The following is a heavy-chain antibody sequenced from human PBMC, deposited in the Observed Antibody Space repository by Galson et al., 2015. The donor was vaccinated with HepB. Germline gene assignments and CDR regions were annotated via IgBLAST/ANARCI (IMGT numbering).Heavy chain of an antibody. CDR1: GGTFSSYA. D-gene: IGHD2-21*02. CDR3: ARTPYCGGDCYHNFDY. V-gene: IGHV1-69*13. CDR2: IIPIFGTA. Sequence: SVKVSCKASGGTFSSYAISWVRQAPGQGLEWMGGIIPIFGTANYAQKFQGRVTITADESTSTAYMELSSLRSEDTAVYYCARTPYCGGDCYHNFDYWGQGTLVTVSS. J-gene: IGHJ4*02.